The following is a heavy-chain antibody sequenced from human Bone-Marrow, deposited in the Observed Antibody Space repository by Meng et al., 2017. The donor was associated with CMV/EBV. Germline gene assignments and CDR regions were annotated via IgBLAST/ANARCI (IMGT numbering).Heavy chain of an antibody. CDR2: ISWNGRNV. CDR1: GFTFDDYA. D-gene: IGHD1-20*01. J-gene: IGHJ3*02. Sequence: GGSLRLSCAASGFTFDDYAMHWVRQAPGKGLEWVSGISWNGRNVAYVDSVKGRFTISRDNANNSLYLQMNSLRVEDTAVYYCARDPPTYNWNQRRDAFDIWGQGTRVTGSS. CDR3: ARDPPTYNWNQRRDAFDI. V-gene: IGHV3-9*01.